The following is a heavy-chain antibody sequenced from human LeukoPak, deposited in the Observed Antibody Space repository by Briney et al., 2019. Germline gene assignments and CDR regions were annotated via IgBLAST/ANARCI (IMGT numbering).Heavy chain of an antibody. Sequence: SETLSLTCTVSGGSISSYYWSWIRQPPGKGLEWIGYIFYSGSTNYNPSLKSRVTISVDRSKNQFSLKLSSVTAADTAVYYCARGGLRRAIDYWGQGTLVTVSS. CDR2: IFYSGST. D-gene: IGHD4-17*01. CDR3: ARGGLRRAIDY. J-gene: IGHJ4*02. V-gene: IGHV4-59*12. CDR1: GGSISSYY.